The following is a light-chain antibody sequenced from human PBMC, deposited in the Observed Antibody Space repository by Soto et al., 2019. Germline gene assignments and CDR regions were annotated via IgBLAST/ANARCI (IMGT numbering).Light chain of an antibody. V-gene: IGKV1-6*01. J-gene: IGKJ1*01. CDR1: QGIRSD. Sequence: AIHLTQSPSFLSASVGDKVTITCRASQGIRSDVGWYQQKPGKAPKLLIYSVSTLQSGVPSRFSGSGSGSDFTLTISSLQPDDFATYYCLQDYNYPRTFGQGTKVEIK. CDR3: LQDYNYPRT. CDR2: SVS.